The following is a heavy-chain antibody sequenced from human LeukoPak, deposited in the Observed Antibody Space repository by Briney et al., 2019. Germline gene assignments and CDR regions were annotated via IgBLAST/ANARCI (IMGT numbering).Heavy chain of an antibody. Sequence: ASVKVSCKASGYTFTGYYMHWVRQAPGQGLEWMGRIIPILGIANYAQKFQGRVTITADKSTSTAYMELSSLRSEDTAVYYCARDYPSDSSSWCLFDYWGQGTLVTVSS. CDR1: GYTFTGYY. J-gene: IGHJ4*02. D-gene: IGHD6-13*01. CDR3: ARDYPSDSSSWCLFDY. CDR2: IIPILGIA. V-gene: IGHV1-69*04.